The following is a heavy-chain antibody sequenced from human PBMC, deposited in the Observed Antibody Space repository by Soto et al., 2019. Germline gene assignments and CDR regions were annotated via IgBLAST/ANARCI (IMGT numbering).Heavy chain of an antibody. J-gene: IGHJ6*02. V-gene: IGHV1-69*13. D-gene: IGHD4-4*01. CDR2: IIPIFGTA. CDR1: GGTFSSYA. CDR3: ARVHLTTVTTYYGMDV. Sequence: SVKVSCKASGGTFSSYAISWVRQAPGQGLEWMGGIIPIFGTANYAQKFQGRVTITADESTSTAYMELSSLRSEDTAVYYCARVHLTTVTTYYGMDVWGQGTTVTVSS.